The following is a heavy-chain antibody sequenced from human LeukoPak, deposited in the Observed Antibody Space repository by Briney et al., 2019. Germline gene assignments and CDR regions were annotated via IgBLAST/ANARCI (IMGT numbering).Heavy chain of an antibody. V-gene: IGHV4-38-2*01. Sequence: SETLSLTCAVSGYSISSGYYWGWLRQPPGKGLEWIGSIYHSGSTYHNPPLRCRVTISVDTSKNQFSLKLRSVTAAYTAVYYCARLEGPTGGYFDYWGQGTLVTVSS. D-gene: IGHD7-27*01. CDR2: IYHSGST. CDR1: GYSISSGYY. J-gene: IGHJ4*02. CDR3: ARLEGPTGGYFDY.